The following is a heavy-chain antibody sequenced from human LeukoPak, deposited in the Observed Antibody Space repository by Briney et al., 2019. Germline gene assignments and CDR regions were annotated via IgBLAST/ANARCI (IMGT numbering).Heavy chain of an antibody. D-gene: IGHD5-18*01. CDR2: IRSKSNGGTT. Sequence: GRSLRLSCTASGFTFGNASMSWVRQAPGKGLEWVGRIRSKSNGGTTDYAAPVKGRFTISRDDSKDTLYLQMDSLTTEDTAVYFCAHRDTTMVRVDYWGQGTLVTVSS. CDR1: GFTFGNAS. V-gene: IGHV3-15*01. CDR3: AHRDTTMVRVDY. J-gene: IGHJ4*02.